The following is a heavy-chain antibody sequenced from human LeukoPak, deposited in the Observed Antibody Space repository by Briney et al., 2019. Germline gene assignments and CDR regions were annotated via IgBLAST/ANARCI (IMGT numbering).Heavy chain of an antibody. J-gene: IGHJ4*02. CDR3: ARGPDGYKYVRDY. V-gene: IGHV4-31*03. CDR1: GGSISSGGYY. CDR2: IYYSGST. D-gene: IGHD5-24*01. Sequence: SQTLSLPCTVSGGSISSGGYYWSWIHQHPGKGLEWSGYIYYSGSTYYKPSLKSRVTISVDTSKNQFSLKLSAVTAADTAVYYGARGPDGYKYVRDYWGQGTLVTVSS.